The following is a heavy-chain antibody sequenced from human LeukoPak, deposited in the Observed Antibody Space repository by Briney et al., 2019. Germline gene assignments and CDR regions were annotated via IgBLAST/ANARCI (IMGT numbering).Heavy chain of an antibody. Sequence: SETLSHTCTVSGGSISSYYWSWIRQPPGKGLEWIGYIDYSGSTNYNPSLRSRVTMSVDTSKNQFSLKLTSVTAADTAVYYCARDQAGYYCMDVWGKGTTVTVSS. J-gene: IGHJ6*03. CDR3: ARDQAGYYCMDV. CDR1: GGSISSYY. V-gene: IGHV4-59*01. CDR2: IDYSGST.